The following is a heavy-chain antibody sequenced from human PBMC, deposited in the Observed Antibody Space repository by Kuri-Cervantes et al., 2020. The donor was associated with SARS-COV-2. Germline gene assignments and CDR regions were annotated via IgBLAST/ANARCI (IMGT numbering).Heavy chain of an antibody. CDR2: IYSGGST. Sequence: GESLKISCAASGFIVSSNYMSWVRQAPGKGLEWVSVIYSGGSTYYADSVKGRFTISRDNSKNTLYLQMNSLRAEDTAVYYCARVRLGELSPWFWGQGTLVTVSS. V-gene: IGHV3-53*05. CDR1: GFIVSSNY. D-gene: IGHD3-16*02. CDR3: ARVRLGELSPWF. J-gene: IGHJ4*02.